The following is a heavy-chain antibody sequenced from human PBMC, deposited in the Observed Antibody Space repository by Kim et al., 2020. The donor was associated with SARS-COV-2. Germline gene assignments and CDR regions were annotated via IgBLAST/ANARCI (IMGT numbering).Heavy chain of an antibody. V-gene: IGHV4-34*01. CDR3: SRGDYDFWSGYYTSPFDY. J-gene: IGHJ4*01. CDR2: INHSGST. Sequence: SETLSLTCAVYGGSFSGYYWSWIRQPPGKGLEWIGEINHSGSTNYNPSLKSRVTISVDTSKNQFSLKPSSVTAADTAVYYCSRGDYDFWSGYYTSPFDY. D-gene: IGHD3-3*01. CDR1: GGSFSGYY.